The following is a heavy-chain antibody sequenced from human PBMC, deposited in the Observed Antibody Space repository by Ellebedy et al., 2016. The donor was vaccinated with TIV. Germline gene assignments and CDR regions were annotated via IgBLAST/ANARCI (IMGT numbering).Heavy chain of an antibody. CDR3: ARALDEDDAFEI. J-gene: IGHJ3*02. Sequence: SETLFLTCAVSGGSMDSGHSWNWIRQAPGKGLEWIGYIYYSGRTYYQPSLRGRLTFSVDMSNNQFSLTLTSVTAADTAVYYCARALDEDDAFEIWGRGTMVTVSS. CDR2: IYYSGRT. V-gene: IGHV4-30-2*01. CDR1: GGSMDSGHS.